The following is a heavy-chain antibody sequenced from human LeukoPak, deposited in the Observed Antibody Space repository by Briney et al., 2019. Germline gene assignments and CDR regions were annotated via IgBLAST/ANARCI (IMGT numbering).Heavy chain of an antibody. CDR3: ARDLHWAFDY. D-gene: IGHD7-27*01. V-gene: IGHV3-30*19. J-gene: IGHJ4*02. CDR1: GFTFSSYG. Sequence: GGSLRLSCAASGFTFSSYGMHWVRQAPGKGLEWVAVISYDGSNKYYADSVKGRFTISRDNSKNTLYLQMSSLRAEDTAVYYCARDLHWAFDYWGQGTLVSVSS. CDR2: ISYDGSNK.